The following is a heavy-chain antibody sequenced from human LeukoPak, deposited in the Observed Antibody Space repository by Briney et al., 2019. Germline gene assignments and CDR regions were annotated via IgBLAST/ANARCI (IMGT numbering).Heavy chain of an antibody. CDR1: GFTFSSYE. J-gene: IGHJ4*02. Sequence: GGSLRLSCAASGFTFSSYEMNWVRQDPGKGLEWVSVIYSGGSTYYADSVKGRFTISRDNSKNTLYLQMNSLRVEDTAVYYCARDSSMWGQGTLVTVSS. V-gene: IGHV3-66*01. D-gene: IGHD6-6*01. CDR3: ARDSSM. CDR2: IYSGGST.